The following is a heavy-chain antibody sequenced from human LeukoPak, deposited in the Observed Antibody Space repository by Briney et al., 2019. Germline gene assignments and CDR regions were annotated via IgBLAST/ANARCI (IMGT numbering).Heavy chain of an antibody. CDR2: IFYSGST. J-gene: IGHJ3*02. CDR1: GGSISTSNYY. V-gene: IGHV4-39*07. D-gene: IGHD3-10*01. Sequence: SETLSLTCTVSGGSISTSNYYWGWIRQPPGKGLEWIGNIFYSGSTYYSPSVKSRVTISLDTSRNQFSLKLNSVTAADTAVYYCAKSNGYGLLDIWGQGTMVTVSS. CDR3: AKSNGYGLLDI.